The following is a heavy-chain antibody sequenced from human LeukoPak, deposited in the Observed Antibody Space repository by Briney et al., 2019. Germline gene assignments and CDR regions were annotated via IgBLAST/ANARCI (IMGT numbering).Heavy chain of an antibody. V-gene: IGHV5-51*01. CDR1: RYSFTSYW. CDR2: IYPGDSDT. Sequence: GESLKVSCKGSRYSFTSYWIGWVRQMPGKGLEWMGIIYPGDSDTRYSPSFQGQVTISADKSISTAYLQWSSLKASDTAMFYCAREGSFSAFDIWGQGTMVTVSS. J-gene: IGHJ3*02. CDR3: AREGSFSAFDI. D-gene: IGHD6-13*01.